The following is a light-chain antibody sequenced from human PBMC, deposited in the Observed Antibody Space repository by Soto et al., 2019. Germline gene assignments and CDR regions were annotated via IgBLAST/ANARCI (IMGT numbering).Light chain of an antibody. V-gene: IGLV1-40*01. Sequence: QSVLTQPPSVSRAPGQRVTISCTGSSSNIGAGYDVHWYQQLPGTAPKLLIYGNSNRPSGVPDRFSGSKSGTSASPAITGLQAEDEADYYCQSYDSSLSGWVFGGGTKLTVL. CDR1: SSNIGAGYD. CDR3: QSYDSSLSGWV. J-gene: IGLJ3*02. CDR2: GNS.